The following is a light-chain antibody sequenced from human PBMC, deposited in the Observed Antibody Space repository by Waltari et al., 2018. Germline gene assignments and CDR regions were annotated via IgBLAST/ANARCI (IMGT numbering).Light chain of an antibody. CDR3: QQYYTTPWT. Sequence: DIVMTQSPDSLAVSLGERATINCESSQSVLYSSNNKNYLAWYQQKPGQPPKLLIYWASPRDSGVPDRFSGSGSGTDFTLSISSLQAEDVAFYYCQQYYTTPWTFGQGTKVEIK. CDR1: QSVLYSSNNKNY. V-gene: IGKV4-1*01. CDR2: WAS. J-gene: IGKJ1*01.